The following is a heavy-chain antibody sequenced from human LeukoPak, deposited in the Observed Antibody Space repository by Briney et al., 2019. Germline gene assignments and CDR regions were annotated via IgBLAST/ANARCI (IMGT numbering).Heavy chain of an antibody. Sequence: GGSLRLSCAVSAFTVSSNYVSWVRQAPGKGLEWVSVIYGGGSTNYADSVKGRSTISRDNSKNTLYLQMNSLRAEDTAVYYCARDHRGSYQRAFDIWGQGTMVTVSS. CDR1: AFTVSSNY. CDR3: ARDHRGSYQRAFDI. J-gene: IGHJ3*02. CDR2: IYGGGST. D-gene: IGHD1-26*01. V-gene: IGHV3-66*02.